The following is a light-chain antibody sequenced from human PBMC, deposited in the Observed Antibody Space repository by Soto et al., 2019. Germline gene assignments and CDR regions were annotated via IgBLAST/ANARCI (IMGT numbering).Light chain of an antibody. J-gene: IGKJ1*01. CDR3: QHYNSYPWT. CDR1: QNIDRW. CDR2: GAS. V-gene: IGKV1-5*03. Sequence: DIQMTQSPSTLSACVGDRVTITCRASQNIDRWLAWYQQKPGKAPNLLIYGASSLESGVPSRFSGSGSGTEFTLTISSLRPDDFATYYCQHYNSYPWTFGQGTKVEIK.